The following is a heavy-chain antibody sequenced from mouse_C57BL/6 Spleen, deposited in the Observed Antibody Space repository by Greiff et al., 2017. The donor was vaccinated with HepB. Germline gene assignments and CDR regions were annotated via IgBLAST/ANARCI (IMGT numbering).Heavy chain of an antibody. Sequence: QVQLQQPGAELVMPGASVKLSCKASGYTFTSYWMLWVKQRPGQGLEWIGEIDPSDSYTNYNQKFKGKSTLTVDKSSSTAYMQLSSLTSEDSAVYYCARYPYSNHWYFDVWGTGTTVTVSS. J-gene: IGHJ1*03. D-gene: IGHD2-5*01. CDR1: GYTFTSYW. V-gene: IGHV1-69*01. CDR2: IDPSDSYT. CDR3: ARYPYSNHWYFDV.